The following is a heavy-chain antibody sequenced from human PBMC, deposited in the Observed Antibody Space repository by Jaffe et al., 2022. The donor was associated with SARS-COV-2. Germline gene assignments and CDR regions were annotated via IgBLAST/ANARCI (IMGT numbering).Heavy chain of an antibody. CDR3: ASIPVDIVARHYYYYMDV. CDR2: IYYSGST. CDR1: GGSISSSSYY. V-gene: IGHV4-39*01. D-gene: IGHD5-12*01. J-gene: IGHJ6*03. Sequence: QLQLQESGPGLVKPSETLSLTCTVSGGSISSSSYYWGWIRQPPGKGLEWIGSIYYSGSTYYNPSLKSRVTISVDTSKNQFSLKLSSVTAADTAVYYCASIPVDIVARHYYYYMDVWGKGTTVTVSS.